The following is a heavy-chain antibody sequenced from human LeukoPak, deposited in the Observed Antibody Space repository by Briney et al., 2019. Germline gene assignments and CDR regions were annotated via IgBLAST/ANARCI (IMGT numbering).Heavy chain of an antibody. D-gene: IGHD6-13*01. V-gene: IGHV3-48*04. J-gene: IGHJ4*02. CDR1: GFTFSSYW. CDR3: ARDAVLRNIAAAGYFDY. CDR2: ISSSGTAI. Sequence: GGSLRLSCAASGFTFSSYWMSWVRQAPGKGLEWLSYISSSGTAIYYADSVKGRFTISRDNAKNSLYLQMNSLRAEDTALYYCARDAVLRNIAAAGYFDYWGQGTLVTVSS.